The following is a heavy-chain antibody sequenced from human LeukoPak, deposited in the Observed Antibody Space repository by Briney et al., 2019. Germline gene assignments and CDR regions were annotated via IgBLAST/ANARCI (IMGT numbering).Heavy chain of an antibody. CDR1: GFTFSSYS. CDR3: ARGSGYYDSSGLIGGDY. D-gene: IGHD3-22*01. Sequence: PGGSLRLSCAASGFTFSSYSMSWVRQAPGKGLEWVSSISSSSSYIYYADSVKGRFTISRDNAKNSLYLQMNSLRAEDTAVYYCARGSGYYDSSGLIGGDYWGQGTLVTVSS. V-gene: IGHV3-21*01. CDR2: ISSSSSYI. J-gene: IGHJ4*02.